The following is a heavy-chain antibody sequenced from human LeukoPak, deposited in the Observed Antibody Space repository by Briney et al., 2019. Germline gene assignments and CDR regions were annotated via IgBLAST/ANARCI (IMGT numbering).Heavy chain of an antibody. CDR3: AREGGYDGLYYSDY. CDR2: IIGSGGST. J-gene: IGHJ4*02. D-gene: IGHD5-12*01. CDR1: GFTFSNYA. V-gene: IGHV3-23*01. Sequence: GGSLRLSCAASGFTFSNYAMSWVRQAPGKGLEWVSAIIGSGGSTYYADSVKGRFTISRDNSKNTLYLQMNSLRAEDTAIYYCAREGGYDGLYYSDYWGQGTLVTVSS.